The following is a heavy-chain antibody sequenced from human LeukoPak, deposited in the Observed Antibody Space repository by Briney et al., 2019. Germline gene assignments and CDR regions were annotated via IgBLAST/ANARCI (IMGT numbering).Heavy chain of an antibody. V-gene: IGHV4-34*01. CDR1: GGSFSGYY. CDR3: ARDGGSSWYFQSWFDP. Sequence: SETLSLTCAVYGGSFSGYYWSWIRQPPGKGLEWIGEINHSGSTNYNPSLKSLVTISVDTSKNQFSLNLNSVTAADTVVYYCARDGGSSWYFQSWFDPWGQGTLVTVYS. J-gene: IGHJ5*02. CDR2: INHSGST. D-gene: IGHD6-13*01.